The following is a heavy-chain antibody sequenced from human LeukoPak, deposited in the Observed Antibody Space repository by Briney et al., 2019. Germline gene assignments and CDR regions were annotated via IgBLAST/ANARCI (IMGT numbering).Heavy chain of an antibody. V-gene: IGHV4-31*03. Sequence: SETLSLTCTVSGGSISSGGYYWSWIRQHPGKGLEWIGYIYYSGGTYYNPSLKSRVTISVDTSKNQFSLKLSSVTAADTAVYYCARGSRETLTIFGVVTANNWFDPWGQGTLVTVSS. D-gene: IGHD3-3*01. CDR2: IYYSGGT. CDR3: ARGSRETLTIFGVVTANNWFDP. J-gene: IGHJ5*02. CDR1: GGSISSGGYY.